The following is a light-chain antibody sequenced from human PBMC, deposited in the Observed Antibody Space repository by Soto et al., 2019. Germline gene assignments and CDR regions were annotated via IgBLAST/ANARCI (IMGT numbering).Light chain of an antibody. CDR3: QQFDSYPLT. CDR1: QGISSY. J-gene: IGKJ4*01. CDR2: AAS. Sequence: DIRLTQSPSFLSASVGDRVTITCRASQGISSYLAWYQQKPGKAPKLLIYAASTLQSGVPSRFSGSGSGTEFTLTISSLQPEDFATYYCQQFDSYPLTFGGGTKVEIK. V-gene: IGKV1-9*01.